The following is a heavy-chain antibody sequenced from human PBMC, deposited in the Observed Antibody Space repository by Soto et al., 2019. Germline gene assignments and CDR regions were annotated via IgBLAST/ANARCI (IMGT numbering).Heavy chain of an antibody. Sequence: ASVKVSCMASGYTFTSYAMHWVRQAPGQRLEWMGWMNPNSGNTRYAQKFQGRVTMTRNTSISTAYMELSSLRSEDTAVYYCARGYCSRGSCFDAFDSWGQGTMVTVSS. CDR2: MNPNSGNT. D-gene: IGHD2-15*01. V-gene: IGHV1-8*02. CDR3: ARGYCSRGSCFDAFDS. J-gene: IGHJ3*02. CDR1: GYTFTSYA.